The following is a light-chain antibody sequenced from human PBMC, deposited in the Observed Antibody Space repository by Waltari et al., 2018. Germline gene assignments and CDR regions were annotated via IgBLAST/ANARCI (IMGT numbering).Light chain of an antibody. V-gene: IGKV1-5*01. CDR3: QQYDTYWA. CDR1: QNIDSW. J-gene: IGKJ1*01. CDR2: DAS. Sequence: DIQMTQSPSTLSASVGDRVTITCRASQNIDSWLAWYQQKQGEAPKLLIYDASSLASGVPSRFSCSGSGTEFTLTISGLQPDDFATYYCQQYDTYWAFGQGTKVDIK.